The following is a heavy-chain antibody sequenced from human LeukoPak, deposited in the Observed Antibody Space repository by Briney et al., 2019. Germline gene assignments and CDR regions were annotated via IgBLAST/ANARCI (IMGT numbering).Heavy chain of an antibody. CDR3: ARELGSSSWLDY. V-gene: IGHV4-59*01. Sequence: PSETLSLTCTVSGGSISSYYWSWIRQPPGKGLEWIGYIYYSGSTNYNPSLKSRVSISVDTSKNQFSLKLGSVTAADTAVYYCARELGSSSWLDYWGQGTLVTVSS. CDR2: IYYSGST. D-gene: IGHD6-13*01. J-gene: IGHJ4*02. CDR1: GGSISSYY.